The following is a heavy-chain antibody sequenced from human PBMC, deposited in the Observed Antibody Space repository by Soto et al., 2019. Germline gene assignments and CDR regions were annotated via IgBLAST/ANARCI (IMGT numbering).Heavy chain of an antibody. V-gene: IGHV4-34*01. J-gene: IGHJ6*02. CDR3: ARVGFTWNAAYYGVDV. CDR2: INHSGST. Sequence: PSESLSLTCAVYGGSFSANCWRWMRQPPGKGLEWIGEINHSGSTNYNPSLKSRVTISVDTSRNQFSLKLSSVTAADTAVYYCARVGFTWNAAYYGVDVRAKGPRSP. D-gene: IGHD1-20*01. CDR1: GGSFSANC.